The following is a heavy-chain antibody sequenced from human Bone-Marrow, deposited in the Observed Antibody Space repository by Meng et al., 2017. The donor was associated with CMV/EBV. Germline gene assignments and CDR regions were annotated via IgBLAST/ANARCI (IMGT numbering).Heavy chain of an antibody. CDR1: GYTFSSYD. J-gene: IGHJ6*02. V-gene: IGHV1-8*01. CDR3: ARDGTDPNSGSLKRLYYYGMDV. CDR2: MNPNSGNT. D-gene: IGHD1-26*01. Sequence: ASVKVSCKASGYTFSSYDITWVRQATGQGLEWLGWMNPNSGNTGSAQKFQGRVTMTRDTSTSTVYMELSSLRSEDTAVYYCARDGTDPNSGSLKRLYYYGMDVWGQGTTVTVSS.